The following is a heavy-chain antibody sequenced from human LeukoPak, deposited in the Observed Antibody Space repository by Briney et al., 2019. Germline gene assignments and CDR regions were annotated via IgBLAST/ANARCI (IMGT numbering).Heavy chain of an antibody. CDR3: ARTSTVTSFDY. D-gene: IGHD4-17*01. V-gene: IGHV1-18*01. CDR1: GYTFTSYG. CDR2: ISAYNGNT. Sequence: ASVKVSCKASGYTFTSYGISWVRRTPGQGLEWMGWISAYNGNTNYAQKLQGRVTMTTDTSTSTAYMELRSLRSDDTAVYYCARTSTVTSFDYWGQGTLVTVSS. J-gene: IGHJ4*02.